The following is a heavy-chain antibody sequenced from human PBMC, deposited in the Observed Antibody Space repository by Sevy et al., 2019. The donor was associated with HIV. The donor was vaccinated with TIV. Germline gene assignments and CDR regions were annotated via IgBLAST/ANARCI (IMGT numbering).Heavy chain of an antibody. CDR2: IYGSAGVT. CDR1: GITFSGYA. Sequence: GGSLRLSCAASGITFSGYAMNWVRQAPGKGLDWVSTIYGSAGVTYYADSVKGRFTISRDNSKNTLFLQMNNLRAEDTAVYYLAGGRIDSTGSFDAFDIWGRGTLVTVSS. J-gene: IGHJ3*02. D-gene: IGHD3-22*01. CDR3: AGGRIDSTGSFDAFDI. V-gene: IGHV3-23*01.